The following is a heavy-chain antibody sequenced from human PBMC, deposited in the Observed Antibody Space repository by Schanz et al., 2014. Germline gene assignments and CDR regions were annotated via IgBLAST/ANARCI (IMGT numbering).Heavy chain of an antibody. V-gene: IGHV4-31*02. CDR1: GFTFSSYT. CDR3: ARVGRSSSSPHGSSGDY. Sequence: VQLVESGGGLVKPGDSLRLSCAASGFTFSSYTMKWVRQHPGKGLEWIGYIYFNGITYYKPSLKARLIISVDTSKNQFSLKLSSVTAADTAVYYCARVGRSSSSPHGSSGDYWGQGTLVTVSS. J-gene: IGHJ4*02. CDR2: IYFNGIT. D-gene: IGHD6-6*01.